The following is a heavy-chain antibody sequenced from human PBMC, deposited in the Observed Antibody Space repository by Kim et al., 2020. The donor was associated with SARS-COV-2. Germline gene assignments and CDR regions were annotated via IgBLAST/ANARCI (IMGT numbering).Heavy chain of an antibody. CDR2: FYPDDSDT. J-gene: IGHJ4*02. CDR3: ARQSIAARPFDL. CDR1: GYTFTSYW. Sequence: GESLKISCEGYGYTFTSYWIGWVRQMPGKGLEWIGTFYPDDSDTNYSPSFQGQVTLSADKSSNTAYLQWSSLKATDTAIYYCARQSIAARPFDLWGQGTLVNVSS. V-gene: IGHV5-51*01. D-gene: IGHD6-6*01.